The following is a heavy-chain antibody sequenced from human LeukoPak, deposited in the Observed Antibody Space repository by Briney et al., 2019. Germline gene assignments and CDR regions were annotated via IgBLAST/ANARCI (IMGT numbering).Heavy chain of an antibody. J-gene: IGHJ4*02. CDR2: GRIGVYM. D-gene: IGHD1-1*01. CDR1: GFTFSDYA. CDR3: ARSPPGRTNWNYYDY. Sequence: GGSLRLPCAASGFTFSDYAMHWVRQAPGKGLEFVSVGRIGVYMYYATSVKGRFTISGDNSKSTVSLQMGSLRDEDMAVYYCARSPPGRTNWNYYDYWGRGTLVTVSS. V-gene: IGHV3-64*01.